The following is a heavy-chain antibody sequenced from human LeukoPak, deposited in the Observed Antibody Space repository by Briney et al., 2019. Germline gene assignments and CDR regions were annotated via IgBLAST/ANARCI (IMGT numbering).Heavy chain of an antibody. J-gene: IGHJ4*02. Sequence: SVKVSCKASGGTFSSYAISWVRQAPGQGLEWMGGIIPIFGTANYAQKIQGRVTITADESTSTAYMELSSLRSEDTAVYYRARVSIGYCSGGSCYSFVYWGQGTLVIVSS. CDR1: GGTFSSYA. D-gene: IGHD2-15*01. CDR2: IIPIFGTA. V-gene: IGHV1-69*01. CDR3: ARVSIGYCSGGSCYSFVY.